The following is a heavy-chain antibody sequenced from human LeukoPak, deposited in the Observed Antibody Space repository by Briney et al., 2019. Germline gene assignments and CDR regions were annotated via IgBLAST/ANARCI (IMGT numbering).Heavy chain of an antibody. D-gene: IGHD3-10*01. CDR1: GGSIIDYY. CDR3: AREILVPGVNLVNWFDS. V-gene: IGHV4-4*07. CDR2: ISGGGAT. Sequence: SETLSLTCTVSGGSIIDYYWNWIRQSAGKGLEYIGRISGGGATSYNPSLQSRITMSVDTSKNQFSLHLTSVTAADTAIYYCAREILVPGVNLVNWFDSWGQGFLVTVYS. J-gene: IGHJ5*01.